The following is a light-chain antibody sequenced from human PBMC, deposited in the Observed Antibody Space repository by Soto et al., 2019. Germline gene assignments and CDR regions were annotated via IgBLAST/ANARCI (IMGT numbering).Light chain of an antibody. CDR1: QSIDRW. CDR3: QQYDKYSWT. V-gene: IGKV1-5*03. Sequence: IHMTQSPSTLSASFGDIVTISCRASQSIDRWLAWYQQKPGKAPKVLIYRASTLESGVPSRFSGSGSGTEFTLTISSLQPDDFATYYCQQYDKYSWTFGQGTKVDIK. J-gene: IGKJ1*01. CDR2: RAS.